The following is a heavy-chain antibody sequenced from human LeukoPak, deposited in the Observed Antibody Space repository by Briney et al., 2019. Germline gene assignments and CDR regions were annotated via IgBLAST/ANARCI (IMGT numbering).Heavy chain of an antibody. V-gene: IGHV4-34*01. CDR3: ARDRAARPAWFDP. D-gene: IGHD6-6*01. Sequence: SETLSLTCAVYGGSFSGYYWSWIRQPPGKGLEWIGEINHSGSTNYNPSLKSRVTISVDTSKNQFSLKLSSVTAADTAVYYCARDRAARPAWFDPWGQGTLVTVSS. CDR2: INHSGST. CDR1: GGSFSGYY. J-gene: IGHJ5*02.